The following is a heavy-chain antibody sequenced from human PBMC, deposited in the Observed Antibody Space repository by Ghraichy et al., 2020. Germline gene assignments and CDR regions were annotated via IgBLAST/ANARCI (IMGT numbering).Heavy chain of an antibody. Sequence: GGSLRLSCAASGFTFSTYRMNWVRQAPGKGLEWVSSISSSSSYIYYADSVKGRFTISRDNAKNSLFLQMNSLRAEDTALYYCARDRNDFYDLWGQGTLVTVSS. J-gene: IGHJ4*02. CDR1: GFTFSTYR. V-gene: IGHV3-21*01. CDR3: ARDRNDFYDL. CDR2: ISSSSSYI. D-gene: IGHD3-22*01.